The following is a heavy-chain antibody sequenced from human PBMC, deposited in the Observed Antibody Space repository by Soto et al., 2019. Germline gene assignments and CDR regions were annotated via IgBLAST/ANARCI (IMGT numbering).Heavy chain of an antibody. J-gene: IGHJ4*02. CDR3: ASNYDFWSGPFDY. CDR2: IYYSGST. D-gene: IGHD3-3*01. V-gene: IGHV4-31*03. CDR1: GGSISSGGYY. Sequence: LSLTCTVSGGSISSGGYYWSWIRQHPGKGLEWIGYIYYSGSTYYNPSLKSRVTISVDTSKNQFSLKLSSVTAADTAVYYCASNYDFWSGPFDYWGQGTLVTVSS.